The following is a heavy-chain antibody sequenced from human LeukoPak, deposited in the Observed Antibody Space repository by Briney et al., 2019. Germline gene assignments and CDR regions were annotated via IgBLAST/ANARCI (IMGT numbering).Heavy chain of an antibody. V-gene: IGHV3-23*01. CDR3: AKDLVPHYYYGMDV. Sequence: GGSLRLSCAASGFTFSSYAMSWVRQAPGKGREWVSAISGSGGSTYYADSVKGRFTISRDNSKNTLYLQMNSLRAEDTAVYYCAKDLVPHYYYGMDVWGQGTTVTVSS. J-gene: IGHJ6*02. CDR2: ISGSGGST. CDR1: GFTFSSYA. D-gene: IGHD2-21*01.